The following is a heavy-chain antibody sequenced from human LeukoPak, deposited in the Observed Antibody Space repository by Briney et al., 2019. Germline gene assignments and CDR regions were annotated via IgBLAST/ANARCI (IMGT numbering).Heavy chain of an antibody. CDR1: GFTFSSYG. V-gene: IGHV3-23*01. J-gene: IGHJ3*02. CDR2: ISGSGGST. CDR3: AKDRRMVRGAHDAFDI. Sequence: GGSLRLSCAASGFTFSSYGMSWVRQAPGKGLEWVSAISGSGGSTYYADSVKGRFTISRDNSENTLYLQMNSLRAEDTAVYYCAKDRRMVRGAHDAFDIWGQGTMVTVSS. D-gene: IGHD3-10*01.